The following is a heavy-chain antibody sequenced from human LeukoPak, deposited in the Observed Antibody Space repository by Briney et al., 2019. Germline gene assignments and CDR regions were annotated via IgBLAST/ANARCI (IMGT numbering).Heavy chain of an antibody. CDR1: GYTFTSYG. J-gene: IGHJ4*02. CDR3: ARAVRYYGSGSYGYYFDY. V-gene: IGHV1-18*01. Sequence: ASVKVSCKASGYTFTSYGISWVRQAPGQGLEWMGWIGAYNGNTNYAQKLQGRVTMTTDTSTSTAYMELRSLRSDDTAVYYCARAVRYYGSGSYGYYFDYWGQGTLVTVSS. CDR2: IGAYNGNT. D-gene: IGHD3-10*01.